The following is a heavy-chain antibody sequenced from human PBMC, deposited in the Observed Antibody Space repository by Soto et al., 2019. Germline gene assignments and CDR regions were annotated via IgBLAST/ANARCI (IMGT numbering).Heavy chain of an antibody. D-gene: IGHD3-10*01. J-gene: IGHJ4*02. Sequence: EVQLVESGGGLAKPGGSLRLSCAISGFTVSNTWINWVRQAPGKGLEWVGRIKSKINGGTTDLAAPVRGRFAISRDDSKNIVYMQMNGLKIEDSGVYYCSTDYYSDMEEIRIDNWGQGTLVIVSS. CDR2: IKSKINGGTT. CDR1: GFTVSNTW. V-gene: IGHV3-15*07. CDR3: STDYYSDMEEIRIDN.